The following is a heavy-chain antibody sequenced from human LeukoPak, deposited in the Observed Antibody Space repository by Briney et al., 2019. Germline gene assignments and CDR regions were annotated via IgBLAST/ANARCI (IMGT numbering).Heavy chain of an antibody. J-gene: IGHJ4*02. V-gene: IGHV3-30*02. D-gene: IGHD4-17*01. Sequence: GGSLRLSCAASGFTFSSYGMHWVRQAPGKGLEWVAFIRYDGSNKYYADSVKGRFTISRDNSKNTLYLQMNSLRAEDTAVYYCAKVNDYGDYVSFDYWGQRTLVTVSS. CDR3: AKVNDYGDYVSFDY. CDR2: IRYDGSNK. CDR1: GFTFSSYG.